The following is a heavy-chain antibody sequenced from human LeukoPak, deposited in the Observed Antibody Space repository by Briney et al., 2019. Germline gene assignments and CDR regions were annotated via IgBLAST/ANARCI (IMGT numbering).Heavy chain of an antibody. Sequence: GGSLRLSCVASGVSFTIHWMSWVRQAPGKGLEWLANIRSDGSEKVYVHSVRGRFTISQSNTKNSVYLQLNPRTRQATAFYYGPGRSSFSSFYWGQGIRVTVSS. CDR2: IRSDGSEK. CDR3: PGRSSFSSFY. V-gene: IGHV3-7*01. CDR1: GVSFTIHW. D-gene: IGHD2-2*01. J-gene: IGHJ4*02.